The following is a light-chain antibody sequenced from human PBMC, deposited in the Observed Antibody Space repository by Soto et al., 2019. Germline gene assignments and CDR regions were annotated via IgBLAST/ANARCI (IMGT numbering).Light chain of an antibody. J-gene: IGLJ2*01. CDR2: VNN. Sequence: QSVLIQPPSASGTPGQRVTISCSGSSSNIGRNSVKWYQQLPGTAPRLVIYVNNQRPSGVSARFSGSRSGTTASLAISGLQAEDEADYYCAAWDDSLSVVFGGGTKLTVL. CDR1: SSNIGRNS. V-gene: IGLV1-44*01. CDR3: AAWDDSLSVV.